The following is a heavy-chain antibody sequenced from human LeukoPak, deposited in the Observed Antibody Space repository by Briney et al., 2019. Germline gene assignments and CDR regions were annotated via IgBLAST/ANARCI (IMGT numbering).Heavy chain of an antibody. Sequence: PGGSLRLSCAASGFTFSSYAMSWVRQAPGKGLEWVSGISGSGGSTYYADSVKGRFTISRDNSKNTLYLQMNSLRAGDTAVYYCAKVGSSWYLSPFDYWGQGTLVTVSS. CDR1: GFTFSSYA. CDR2: ISGSGGST. D-gene: IGHD6-13*01. V-gene: IGHV3-23*01. J-gene: IGHJ4*02. CDR3: AKVGSSWYLSPFDY.